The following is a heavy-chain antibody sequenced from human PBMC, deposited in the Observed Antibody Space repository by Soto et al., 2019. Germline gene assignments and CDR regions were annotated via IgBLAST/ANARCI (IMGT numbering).Heavy chain of an antibody. V-gene: IGHV1-18*04. D-gene: IGHD3-3*01. CDR1: GYTFTSYG. J-gene: IGHJ4*02. CDR3: ARGSSYYDFWSGYLAY. Sequence: ASVKVSGKASGYTFTSYGISWVRQAPGQGLEWMGWISAYNGNTNYAQKLQGRVTMTTDTSTSTAYMELRSLRSDDTAVYYCARGSSYYDFWSGYLAYWGQGTMVTVSS. CDR2: ISAYNGNT.